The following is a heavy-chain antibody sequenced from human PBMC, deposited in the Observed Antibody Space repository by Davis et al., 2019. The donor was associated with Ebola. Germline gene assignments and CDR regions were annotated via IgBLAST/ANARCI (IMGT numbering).Heavy chain of an antibody. CDR2: IKQDESEK. V-gene: IGHV3-7*01. CDR3: ARDPAPDSSGYYGGGVPYFDF. Sequence: GESLKISCAASGFTFSTYWMSWVRLPPGKGLEWVANIKQDESEKYYVDSVKGRFTISRDNAKNSLSLQMNSLRAEDTAVYYCARDPAPDSSGYYGGGVPYFDFWGQGTLVTVSS. CDR1: GFTFSTYW. J-gene: IGHJ4*02. D-gene: IGHD3-22*01.